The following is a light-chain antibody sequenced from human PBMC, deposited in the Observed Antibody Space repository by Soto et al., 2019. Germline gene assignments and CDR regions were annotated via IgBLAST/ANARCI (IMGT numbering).Light chain of an antibody. CDR1: QSISSY. CDR2: AAS. J-gene: IGKJ2*01. V-gene: IGKV1-39*01. Sequence: DIQMTQSPSSLSASVGDRVTITCRASQSISSYINWYQQKPGKAPKLLIYAASSLQNGVQSRYSGSGSGTDFNLTISSLQPEDFATYYCQQSYSTPYTFGQGTKLEIK. CDR3: QQSYSTPYT.